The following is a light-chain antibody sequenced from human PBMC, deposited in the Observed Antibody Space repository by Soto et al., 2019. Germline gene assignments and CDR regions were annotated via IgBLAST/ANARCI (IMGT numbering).Light chain of an antibody. Sequence: DIVMTESRANLYVSPGERATLSCRARQSVSSRYLAWYQQKPGQAPRLLIYGASSRATGIPDRFSGSGSGTDFTLTISRLEPEDFAVYYCQQYGSSPRTFGQGTKVDI. J-gene: IGKJ1*01. V-gene: IGKV3-20*01. CDR3: QQYGSSPRT. CDR1: QSVSSRY. CDR2: GAS.